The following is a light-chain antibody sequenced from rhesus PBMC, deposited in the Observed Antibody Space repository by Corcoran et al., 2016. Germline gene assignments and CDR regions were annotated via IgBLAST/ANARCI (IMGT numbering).Light chain of an antibody. CDR2: KAS. Sequence: DIQMTQSPSSLSASVGDTVTITCRASQSISSWLDWYQQKPGKAPKLLIYKASMLQSGVPSRFSGSGSGTDFTLTISSLQPEDFATYYCLQYSSSPLTFGGGTKVEIK. J-gene: IGKJ4*01. CDR3: LQYSSSPLT. V-gene: IGKV1-22*01. CDR1: QSISSW.